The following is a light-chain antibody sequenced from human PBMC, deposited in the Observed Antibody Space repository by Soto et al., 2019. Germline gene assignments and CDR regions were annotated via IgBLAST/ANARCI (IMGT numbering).Light chain of an antibody. CDR3: QKYNNWPLT. J-gene: IGKJ4*01. CDR1: QSVSSTY. Sequence: EIVLTQSPGTLSLSPGERATLSCRASQSVSSTYLAWYQQKPGQAPRLLIYGASTRATGITTRFSGSGSGTEFTLTISSLQSEDFAVYYCQKYNNWPLTFGGVTKVDIK. V-gene: IGKV3-15*01. CDR2: GAS.